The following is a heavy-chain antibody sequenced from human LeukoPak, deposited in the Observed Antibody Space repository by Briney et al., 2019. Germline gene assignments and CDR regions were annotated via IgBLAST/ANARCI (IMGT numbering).Heavy chain of an antibody. CDR3: ARRGRGYSYGWGYFDY. Sequence: GGSLRLSCAASGFTFSNHWMSWVRQAPGKGLEWVAHIKQDGSERNYVDSVKGRFTISRDNAKNSLYLQMNSLRAEDTAVYYCARRGRGYSYGWGYFDYWGQGTLVTVSS. V-gene: IGHV3-7*01. J-gene: IGHJ4*02. CDR1: GFTFSNHW. CDR2: IKQDGSER. D-gene: IGHD5-18*01.